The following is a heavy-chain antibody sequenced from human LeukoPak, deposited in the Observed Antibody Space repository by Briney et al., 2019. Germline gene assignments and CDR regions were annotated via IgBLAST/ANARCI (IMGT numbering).Heavy chain of an antibody. CDR1: GYTFTASY. CDR2: INPSNGDT. J-gene: IGHJ6*02. V-gene: IGHV1-2*06. Sequence: ASVKVSCKASGYTFTASYMQWARQARGQGLEWMGRINPSNGDTEYEQKFQGRVTMTRDTSISTVYMELSRLTSDDTAVYYCARSWYGMDVWGQGTTVTVSS. CDR3: ARSWYGMDV. D-gene: IGHD1-14*01.